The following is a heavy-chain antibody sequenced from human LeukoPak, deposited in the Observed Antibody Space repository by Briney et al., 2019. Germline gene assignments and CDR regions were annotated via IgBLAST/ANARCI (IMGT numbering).Heavy chain of an antibody. CDR1: GFTFSSYS. D-gene: IGHD5-18*01. Sequence: GGSLRLSCAASGFTFSSYSMNWVRQAPGKGLEWVAAISTTSGNIYYADSVKGRFTISRDNSKNTLYLQMNSLRAEDTAVYYCARARSSYGYGDAFDIWGQGTMVTVSS. V-gene: IGHV3-21*01. CDR3: ARARSSYGYGDAFDI. J-gene: IGHJ3*02. CDR2: ISTTSGNI.